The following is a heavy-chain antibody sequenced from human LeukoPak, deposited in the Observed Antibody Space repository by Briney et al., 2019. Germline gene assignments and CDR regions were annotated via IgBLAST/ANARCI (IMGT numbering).Heavy chain of an antibody. V-gene: IGHV1-8*01. J-gene: IGHJ4*02. CDR3: ARVYCSGGSCYLGLGY. Sequence: ASVKASCKASGYTFTSYDINWVRQATGQGLEWMGWMNPNSGNTGYAQKFQGRVTMTRNTSISTAYMELSSLRSEDTAVYYCARVYCSGGSCYLGLGYWGQGTLVTVSS. CDR2: MNPNSGNT. CDR1: GYTFTSYD. D-gene: IGHD2-15*01.